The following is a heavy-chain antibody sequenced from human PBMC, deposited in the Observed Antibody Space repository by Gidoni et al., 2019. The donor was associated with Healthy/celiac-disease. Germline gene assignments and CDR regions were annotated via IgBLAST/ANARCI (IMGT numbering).Heavy chain of an antibody. CDR2: ISGSGGST. CDR1: GFTFSSYA. V-gene: IGHV3-23*01. CDR3: AKPFDWLAREYYFDY. D-gene: IGHD3-9*01. Sequence: EVQLLESGVGLVQPGGSMRLSCAASGFTFSSYAMSWVRQAPGKGLEWVSAISGSGGSTYYADSVKGRFTISRDNSKNTLYLQMNSLRAEDTAVYYCAKPFDWLAREYYFDYWGQGTLVTVSS. J-gene: IGHJ4*02.